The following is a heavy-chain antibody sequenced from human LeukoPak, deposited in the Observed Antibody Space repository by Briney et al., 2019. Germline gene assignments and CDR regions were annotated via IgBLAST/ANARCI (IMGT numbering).Heavy chain of an antibody. CDR1: GFTFSSYA. J-gene: IGHJ4*02. Sequence: HTGGSLRLSCAASGFTFSSYAMSWVRQAPGKGLEWVSAISGSGGSTYYADSVKGRFTISRDNSKNTLYLQMNSLRAEDTAVYYCAKAVDPMKRKYYFDYWGQGTLVTVSS. V-gene: IGHV3-23*01. D-gene: IGHD3-22*01. CDR2: ISGSGGST. CDR3: AKAVDPMKRKYYFDY.